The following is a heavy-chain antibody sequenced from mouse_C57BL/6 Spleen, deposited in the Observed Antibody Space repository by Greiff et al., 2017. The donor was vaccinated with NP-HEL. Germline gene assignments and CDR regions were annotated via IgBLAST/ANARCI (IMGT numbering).Heavy chain of an antibody. CDR2: IYPSDSET. Sequence: VQLQQPGAELVRPGSSVKLSCKASGYSFTSYWMDWVKQRPGQGLEWIGNIYPSDSETHYNQKFKDKATLTVDKSSSTAYMQLSSLTSEDSAVYYCARGAAQVFFDYWGQGTTLTVSS. D-gene: IGHD3-2*02. V-gene: IGHV1-61*01. J-gene: IGHJ2*01. CDR1: GYSFTSYW. CDR3: ARGAAQVFFDY.